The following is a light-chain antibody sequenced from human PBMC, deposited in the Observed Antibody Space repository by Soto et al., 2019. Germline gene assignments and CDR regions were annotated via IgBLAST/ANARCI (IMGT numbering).Light chain of an antibody. CDR3: CSYAGSYSYV. Sequence: QSVLTQPRSVSESPGQSVTISCTGTSSDVGGYNFVSWYQQHPDKAPKLMIYDVSKRPSGVPDRFSGSKSDYTASLTISGLQAEDEADYYCCSYAGSYSYVFGTGTRSPS. CDR1: SSDVGGYNF. CDR2: DVS. J-gene: IGLJ1*01. V-gene: IGLV2-11*01.